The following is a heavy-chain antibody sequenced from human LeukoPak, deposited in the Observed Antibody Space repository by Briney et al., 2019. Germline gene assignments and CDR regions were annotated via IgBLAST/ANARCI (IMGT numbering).Heavy chain of an antibody. V-gene: IGHV3-74*01. J-gene: IGHJ4*02. CDR3: STSRTFDY. Sequence: PGGSLRLSCVASGFTFSSYWMHWVRQSPGKGLVWVSGINSDGSSTSYADSEKGRSTISRDNGKNTVYLQMNSLRAEDTAVYHCSTSRTFDYWGQGTLVTVSS. CDR1: GFTFSSYW. CDR2: INSDGSST.